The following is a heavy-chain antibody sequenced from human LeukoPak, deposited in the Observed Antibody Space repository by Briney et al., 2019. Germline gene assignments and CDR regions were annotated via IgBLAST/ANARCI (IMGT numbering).Heavy chain of an antibody. Sequence: GASVKVSYKASGYTFTGYYMHWVRQAPGQGLEWMGWINPNSGGTNYAQKFQGRVTMTRDTSISTAYMELSRLRSDDTAVYYCARSLVRAAGTGYWGQGTLVTVSS. CDR1: GYTFTGYY. J-gene: IGHJ4*02. D-gene: IGHD6-13*01. CDR3: ARSLVRAAGTGY. V-gene: IGHV1-2*02. CDR2: INPNSGGT.